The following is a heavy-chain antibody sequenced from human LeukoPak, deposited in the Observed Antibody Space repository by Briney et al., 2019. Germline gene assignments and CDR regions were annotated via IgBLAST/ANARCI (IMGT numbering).Heavy chain of an antibody. CDR2: INPNSGGT. D-gene: IGHD6-19*01. J-gene: IGHJ3*02. CDR3: ARDFGNQWLVRLGAFDI. CDR1: GYTFTGYY. V-gene: IGHV1-2*02. Sequence: ASVKVSCKASGYTFTGYYMHWVRQAPGQRLEWMGWINPNSGGTNYAQKFQGRVTMTRDTSISTAYMELSRLRSDDTAVYYCARDFGNQWLVRLGAFDIWGQGTMVTVSS.